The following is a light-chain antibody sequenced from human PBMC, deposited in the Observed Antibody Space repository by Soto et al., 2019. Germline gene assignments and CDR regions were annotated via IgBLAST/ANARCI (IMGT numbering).Light chain of an antibody. CDR3: QHFKSFPIT. J-gene: IGKJ5*01. CDR1: QDINKN. V-gene: IGKV1-16*01. CDR2: ESS. Sequence: EIQMTQSPSSLSASVGDRVTITCQASQDINKNLIWYQQKPGKAPKVLIYESSLLQSGVPSRFSGSGSGTDFTLTISSLQPEDFATYYCQHFKSFPITFGQGTRLEIK.